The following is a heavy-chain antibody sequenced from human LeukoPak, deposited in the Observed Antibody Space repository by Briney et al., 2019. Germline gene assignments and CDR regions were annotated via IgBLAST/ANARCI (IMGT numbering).Heavy chain of an antibody. Sequence: PGGSLRLSCAASGFTFSSYAMSWVRQAPGKGLEWVSAISGSGGSTYYADSVKGRFTISRDNSKNTLYLQMNSLRAEDTAVYYCAKGQMIVDIVATEPGSPLLPPTEIDYWGQGTLVTVSS. V-gene: IGHV3-23*01. CDR3: AKGQMIVDIVATEPGSPLLPPTEIDY. CDR2: ISGSGGST. J-gene: IGHJ4*02. CDR1: GFTFSSYA. D-gene: IGHD5-12*01.